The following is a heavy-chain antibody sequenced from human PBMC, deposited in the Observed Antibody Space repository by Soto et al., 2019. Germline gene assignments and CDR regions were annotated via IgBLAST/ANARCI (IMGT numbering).Heavy chain of an antibody. D-gene: IGHD3-3*01. CDR3: ARDRRITIFGVVIQSHFYYYYGMDV. J-gene: IGHJ6*02. V-gene: IGHV1-18*04. CDR2: ISAYNGNT. CDR1: GYTFTSYG. Sequence: ASVKVSCEASGYTFTSYGISWVRQAPGQGLEWMGWISAYNGNTNYAQKLQGRVTMTTDTSTSTAYMELRSLRSEDTAVYYCARDRRITIFGVVIQSHFYYYYGMDVWGQGTTVTVSS.